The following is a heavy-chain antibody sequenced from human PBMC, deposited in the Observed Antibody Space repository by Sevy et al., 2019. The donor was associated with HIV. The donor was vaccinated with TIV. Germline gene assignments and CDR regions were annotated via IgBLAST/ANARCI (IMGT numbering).Heavy chain of an antibody. CDR2: ISDYNGHT. V-gene: IGHV1-18*01. CDR3: AREGYYYRSGTYRPPNYYGMDV. CDR1: GYTFSSYG. D-gene: IGHD3-10*01. J-gene: IGHJ6*02. Sequence: ASVKVSCKASGYTFSSYGISWVRQAPGQGLEWMGWISDYNGHTNYAHKFQGRVTMSTETSTRTAYMELRGLRSDDTAVYFCAREGYYYRSGTYRPPNYYGMDVWGQGTAVTVSS.